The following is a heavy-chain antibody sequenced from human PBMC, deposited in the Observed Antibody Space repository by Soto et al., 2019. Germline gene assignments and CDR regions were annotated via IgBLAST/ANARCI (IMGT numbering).Heavy chain of an antibody. J-gene: IGHJ3*01. V-gene: IGHV4-4*02. Sequence: QVQLQESGPGLVKPSGTLSLTCAVSGDSISSPKWWTWLRQPPGKGLEWIGDLLHSGTTNYNPSPMXXVPLSVDKTQTQFSLRLPSVTAADTAIYYCAYSTGWYRHDVWGQGTSVTVSS. CDR3: AYSTGWYRHDV. D-gene: IGHD6-19*01. CDR1: GDSISSPKW. CDR2: LLHSGTT.